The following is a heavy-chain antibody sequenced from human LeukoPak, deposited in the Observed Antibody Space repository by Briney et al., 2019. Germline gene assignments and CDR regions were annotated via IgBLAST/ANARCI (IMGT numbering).Heavy chain of an antibody. CDR3: ASVDFWATYYFDY. D-gene: IGHD3-3*01. CDR1: GGSISSSSYY. Sequence: SETLSLTCTVSGGSISSSSYYWGWIRQPPGKGLEWIGSIYYSGSTYYNPSLKSRVTISVDTSKNQFSLKLSSVTAADTAVYYCASVDFWATYYFDYWGQGTLVTVSS. J-gene: IGHJ4*02. CDR2: IYYSGST. V-gene: IGHV4-39*01.